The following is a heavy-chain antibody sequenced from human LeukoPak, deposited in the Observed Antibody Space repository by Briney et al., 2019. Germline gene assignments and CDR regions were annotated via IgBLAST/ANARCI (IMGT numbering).Heavy chain of an antibody. CDR3: AKDWGYTTMVSYYFDY. V-gene: IGHV3-33*06. CDR1: GFTFSGYG. CDR2: IWYDGNNK. D-gene: IGHD5-18*01. Sequence: GGSLRLSCAASGFTFSGYGMHWVRQAPDKGLEWVAVIWYDGNNKYYADSVKGRFTIYRDNSKNTLYLQMNSLRVEDTAVYYCAKDWGYTTMVSYYFDYWGPGALVTVSS. J-gene: IGHJ4*02.